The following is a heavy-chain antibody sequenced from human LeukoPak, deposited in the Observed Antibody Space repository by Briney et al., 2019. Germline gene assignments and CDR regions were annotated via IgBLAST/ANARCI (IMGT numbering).Heavy chain of an antibody. Sequence: GGSLRLSCTASEFIFNNYAMSWVRQPPGKGLEWVSGISSGGGSANYAESVKGRFIISRDNSKNTLYLQMNSLRAEDTAVYYCARDDALGDNALDIWGQGTMVTVSS. CDR3: ARDDALGDNALDI. CDR2: ISSGGGSA. J-gene: IGHJ3*02. CDR1: EFIFNNYA. D-gene: IGHD3-16*01. V-gene: IGHV3-23*01.